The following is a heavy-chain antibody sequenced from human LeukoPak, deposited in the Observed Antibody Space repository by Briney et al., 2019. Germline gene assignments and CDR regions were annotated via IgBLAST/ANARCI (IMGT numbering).Heavy chain of an antibody. CDR1: GGSISSRPYC. CDR2: ISYSGTT. Sequence: SETLSLTCTVSGGSISSRPYCWGWVRQPPGEGLEWIGTISYSGTTYYSPFLKSRVTISLDTSKNQFSLKLSSVTAADTAVYYCARDLVPDYGDYASEPYDAFDIWGQGTMVTVSS. V-gene: IGHV4-39*07. D-gene: IGHD4-17*01. J-gene: IGHJ3*02. CDR3: ARDLVPDYGDYASEPYDAFDI.